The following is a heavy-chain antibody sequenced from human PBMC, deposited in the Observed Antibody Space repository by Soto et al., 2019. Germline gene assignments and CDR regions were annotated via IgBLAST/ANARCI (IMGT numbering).Heavy chain of an antibody. CDR2: IYYSGST. V-gene: IGHV4-59*01. CDR1: GGSISSYY. Sequence: SETLSLTCTVSGGSISSYYWSWIRQPPGKGLEWIGYIYYSGSTNYNPSLKSRVTISVNTSKNQFSLKLSSVTAADTAVYYCARANAVAAPQFDYWGQGTLVTVSS. J-gene: IGHJ4*02. D-gene: IGHD6-19*01. CDR3: ARANAVAAPQFDY.